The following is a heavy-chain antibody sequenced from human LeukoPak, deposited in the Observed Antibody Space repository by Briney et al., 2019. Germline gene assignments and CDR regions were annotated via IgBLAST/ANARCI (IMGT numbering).Heavy chain of an antibody. CDR1: GYTFTSYD. CDR3: ARERLENWFDP. CDR2: MNPNSGNT. J-gene: IGHJ5*02. V-gene: IGHV1-8*01. D-gene: IGHD3-3*01. Sequence: ASVKVSCXASGYTFTSYDINWVRQANGQGLEWMGWMNPNSGNTGYAQKFQGRVTMTRNTSISTAYMELSSLRSEDTAVYYCARERLENWFDPWGQGTLVTVSS.